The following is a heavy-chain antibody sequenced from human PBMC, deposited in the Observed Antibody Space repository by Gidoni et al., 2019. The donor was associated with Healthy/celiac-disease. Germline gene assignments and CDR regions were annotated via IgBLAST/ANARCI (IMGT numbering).Heavy chain of an antibody. V-gene: IGHV3-33*01. Sequence: QVQLVESGGGVVQPGRSLRLSCAAAGFTFSSYGMHWVRQAPGKGLEWVAVIWYDGSNKYYADSVKGRFTISRDNSKNTLYLQMNSLRAEDTAVYYCARDLRKAFDIWGQGTMVTVSS. J-gene: IGHJ3*02. CDR1: GFTFSSYG. CDR3: ARDLRKAFDI. CDR2: IWYDGSNK.